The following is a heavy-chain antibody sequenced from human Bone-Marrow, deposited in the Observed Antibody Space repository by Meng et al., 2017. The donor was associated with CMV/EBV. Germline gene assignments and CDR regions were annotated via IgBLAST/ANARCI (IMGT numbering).Heavy chain of an antibody. J-gene: IGHJ6*02. CDR3: AKDGNDFWGGSYGMDV. D-gene: IGHD3-3*01. CDR2: ISWNSGSI. CDR1: GFTFDDYA. V-gene: IGHV3-9*01. Sequence: SLKISCAASGFTFDDYAMHWVRQAPGKGLEWVSGISWNSGSIGYADSVKGRFTISRDNAKNSLYLQMNSLRAEDTALYYCAKDGNDFWGGSYGMDVWGQGTTVTASS.